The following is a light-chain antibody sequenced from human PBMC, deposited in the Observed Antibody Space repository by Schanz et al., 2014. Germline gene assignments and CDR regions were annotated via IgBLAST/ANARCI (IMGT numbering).Light chain of an antibody. CDR1: QSVGNE. CDR3: QQFSSAPFS. CDR2: AAS. V-gene: IGKV3-20*01. J-gene: IGKJ3*01. Sequence: EIMMTQSPGTLSVSPGERATLSCRASQSVGNELAWYQQKPGQPPRLLIFAASSRATGIPDRFSGSGSGTDFTLTISRLEPEDFAVYYCQQFSSAPFSFGPGTRVDVK.